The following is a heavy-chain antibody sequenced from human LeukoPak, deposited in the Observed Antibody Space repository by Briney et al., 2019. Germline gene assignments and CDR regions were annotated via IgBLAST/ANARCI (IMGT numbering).Heavy chain of an antibody. J-gene: IGHJ4*02. Sequence: GGSLRLSCAASGFTFSGYAMHWVRNKYYADSVKGRFTISRDNSKNTMSLQMNSLRADDTAVYYCMRGGWGSTFDYWGQGTLVTVSS. V-gene: IGHV3-30*07. D-gene: IGHD7-27*01. CDR3: MRGGWGSTFDY. CDR2: K. CDR1: GFTFSGYA.